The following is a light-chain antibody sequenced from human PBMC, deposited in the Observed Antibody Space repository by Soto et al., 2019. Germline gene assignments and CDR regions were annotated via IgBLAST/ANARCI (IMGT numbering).Light chain of an antibody. CDR3: GTWDSSLSDAVV. CDR1: SSNIGRNY. CDR2: DND. Sequence: QSVLTQPPSVSAAPGQKVTISCSGTSSNIGRNYVAWYQQLPGTAPKLLIYDNDKRPSGTPDRFSGSKSGTSATLGITGLQTGDEADYYCGTWDSSLSDAVVFGEGTKLTVL. V-gene: IGLV1-51*01. J-gene: IGLJ2*01.